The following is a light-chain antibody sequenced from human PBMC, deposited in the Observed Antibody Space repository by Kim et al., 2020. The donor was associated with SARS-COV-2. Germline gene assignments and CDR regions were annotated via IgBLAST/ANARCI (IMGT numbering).Light chain of an antibody. Sequence: QAITISCTGTSSDVDGYKSVSWYQQHPGKAPNLVIYEVDNRPSGVSIRFSGSKSGNTASLTISGLQAEDEADYYCSSYIRGSTNYVFGTGTKVTVL. V-gene: IGLV2-14*01. CDR2: EVD. CDR1: SSDVDGYKS. CDR3: SSYIRGSTNYV. J-gene: IGLJ1*01.